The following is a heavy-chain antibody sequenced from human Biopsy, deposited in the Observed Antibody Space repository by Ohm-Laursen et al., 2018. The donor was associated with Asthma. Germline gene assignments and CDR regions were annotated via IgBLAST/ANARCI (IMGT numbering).Heavy chain of an antibody. D-gene: IGHD5-12*01. J-gene: IGHJ6*02. V-gene: IGHV1-69*01. CDR2: LIPVLGTA. CDR3: ARGYSGTARIVYYYSGMEV. CDR1: GGTLSSHS. Sequence: SAAKVSCKASGGTLSSHSISSVRQAPGQGLAWMGGLIPVLGTAEYAPMFEGRVTITADESTSTAYLELTSLRFRDTSVYYWARGYSGTARIVYYYSGMEVWGQGTTVTVSS.